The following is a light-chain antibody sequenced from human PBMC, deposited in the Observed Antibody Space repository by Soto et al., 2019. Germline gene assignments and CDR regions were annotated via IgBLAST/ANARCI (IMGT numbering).Light chain of an antibody. V-gene: IGLV2-23*02. CDR1: SSVVGSYNL. J-gene: IGLJ1*01. CDR3: CSYAGSSTSV. CDR2: GVS. Sequence: QSALTQPASVSGSPGQSITISCTGTSSVVGSYNLVSWYQQHPGKAPKLMIYGVSKRPSGVSNRFSGSKSGNTASLTISGLQAEDEADYYCCSYAGSSTSVFGTGTKVTVL.